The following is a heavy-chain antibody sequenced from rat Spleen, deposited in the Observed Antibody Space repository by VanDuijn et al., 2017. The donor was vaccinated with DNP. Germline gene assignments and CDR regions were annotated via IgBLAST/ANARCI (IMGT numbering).Heavy chain of an antibody. V-gene: IGHV2S12*01. CDR3: ARGDYSY. CDR2: ISSGGNT. D-gene: IGHD1-7*01. J-gene: IGHJ2*01. Sequence: QVQLRESGPGLVQPSQTLSLTCTISGFSFTFYGVSWVRQPPGKGLEWIAAISSGGNTFYNSALKSRLSMSRDTSKSQVFLKMNGLQTEDTATYYCARGDYSYWGQGVMVTVSS. CDR1: GFSFTFYG.